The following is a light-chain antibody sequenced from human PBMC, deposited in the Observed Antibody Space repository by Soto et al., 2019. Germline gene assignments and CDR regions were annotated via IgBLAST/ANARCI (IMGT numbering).Light chain of an antibody. Sequence: DIQMTQSPSTLSASVGDRVTITCRASQSISSWLAWYQQKPGKAPKLLIYDASSLESGVPSRFSGSGSGTEFTLTISSLQPDDFATYYCQQYNSYPFTVGPGTKVHIK. CDR1: QSISSW. V-gene: IGKV1-5*01. CDR2: DAS. J-gene: IGKJ3*01. CDR3: QQYNSYPFT.